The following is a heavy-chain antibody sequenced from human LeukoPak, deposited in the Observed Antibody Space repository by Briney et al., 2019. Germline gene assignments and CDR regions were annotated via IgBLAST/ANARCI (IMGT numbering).Heavy chain of an antibody. CDR1: GYTFTGYY. J-gene: IGHJ4*02. CDR2: INPNTGGT. Sequence: GASVKVSCKASGYTFTGYYIHWVRQAPGQGLEWMGWINPNTGGTNCTQKFQGRVTMTRDTSISTAYMELSRLRSDDTAMYYCARALTHDYWGQGTLVTVSS. V-gene: IGHV1-2*02. CDR3: ARALTHDY.